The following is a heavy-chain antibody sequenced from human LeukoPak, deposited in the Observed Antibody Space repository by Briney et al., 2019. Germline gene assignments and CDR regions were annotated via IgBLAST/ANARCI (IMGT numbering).Heavy chain of an antibody. V-gene: IGHV3-9*01. J-gene: IGHJ4*02. Sequence: GGSLRLSCAASGFTFDDYAMHWVRQAPGKGLEWVSGISWNSGSIGYADSVKGRFTISRDNAKNSLYLQMNSLRAKDTALYYCAKDPDSSAVWGQGTLVTVSS. CDR1: GFTFDDYA. CDR3: AKDPDSSAV. D-gene: IGHD3-22*01. CDR2: ISWNSGSI.